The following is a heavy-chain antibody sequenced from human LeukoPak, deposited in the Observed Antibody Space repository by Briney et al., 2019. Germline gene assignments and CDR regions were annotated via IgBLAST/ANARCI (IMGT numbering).Heavy chain of an antibody. D-gene: IGHD3-22*01. CDR1: GGSFSGYY. Sequence: KTSETLSLTCAVYGGSFSGYYWSWIRQPPGKGLEWIGEINHSGSTNYNPSLKSRVTISVDTSKNQFSLKLSSVTAADTAVYYCASEGYYDSSGWYYFDYWGQGTLVTVSS. J-gene: IGHJ4*02. CDR3: ASEGYYDSSGWYYFDY. CDR2: INHSGST. V-gene: IGHV4-34*01.